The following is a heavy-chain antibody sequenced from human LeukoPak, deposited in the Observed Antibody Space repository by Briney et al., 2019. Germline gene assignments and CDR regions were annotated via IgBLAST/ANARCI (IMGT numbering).Heavy chain of an antibody. CDR3: AKDSGIVGFQGDFDY. Sequence: GGSLRLSCAASGFTFDDYAMHWVRQAPGKGLEWVSGISWNSGSIGYADSVKGRFTISRDNAKNSLYLQMNSLRAEDTALYYCAKDSGIVGFQGDFDYWGQGTLVTVSS. CDR1: GFTFDDYA. V-gene: IGHV3-9*01. D-gene: IGHD1-26*01. CDR2: ISWNSGSI. J-gene: IGHJ4*02.